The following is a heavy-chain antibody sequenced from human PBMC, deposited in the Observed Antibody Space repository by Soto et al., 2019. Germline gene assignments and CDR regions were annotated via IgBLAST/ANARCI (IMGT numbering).Heavy chain of an antibody. CDR3: ARGRKANYYHSGIYYKTDWFDP. CDR2: IWHSGNS. J-gene: IGHJ5*02. CDR1: GASISGSNW. V-gene: IGHV4-4*02. D-gene: IGHD3-22*01. Sequence: PSETLSLTCAVSGASISGSNWWTWVRQPPGKGLGGIGEIWHSGNSNYNPSLKSRVSISVDKSKNQFSLKLTSVTAADTAVYYCARGRKANYYHSGIYYKTDWFDPWGQGALVTVSS.